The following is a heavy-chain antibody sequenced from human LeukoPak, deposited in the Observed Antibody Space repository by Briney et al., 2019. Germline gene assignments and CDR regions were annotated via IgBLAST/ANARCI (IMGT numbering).Heavy chain of an antibody. Sequence: GGSLRLSCAASGFTFDDYGMSWVRQAPGKGLERVSGINWNGGSTGYADSVKGRFTISGDNAKNSLYLQMNSLRAEDTALYYCARGGKAMVTLSYYYYYMDVWGKGTTVTVSS. D-gene: IGHD5-18*01. CDR3: ARGGKAMVTLSYYYYYMDV. CDR2: INWNGGST. V-gene: IGHV3-20*04. CDR1: GFTFDDYG. J-gene: IGHJ6*03.